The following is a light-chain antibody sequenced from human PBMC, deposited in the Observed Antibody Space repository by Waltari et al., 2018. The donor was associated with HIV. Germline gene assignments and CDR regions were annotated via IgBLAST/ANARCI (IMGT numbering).Light chain of an antibody. CDR2: AAS. CDR3: QQYYSYQWT. CDR1: QGISSY. J-gene: IGKJ1*01. V-gene: IGKV1-8*01. Sequence: AIRMTQSPSSFSASTGDRVPITCRASQGISSYLAWYQQKPGKAPKLLIYAASTLQSGVPSRFSGSGSGTDFTLTISCLQSEDFATYYCQQYYSYQWTFGQGTKVEIK.